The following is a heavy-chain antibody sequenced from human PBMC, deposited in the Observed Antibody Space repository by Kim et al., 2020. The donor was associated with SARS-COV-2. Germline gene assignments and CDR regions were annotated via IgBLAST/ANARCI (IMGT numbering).Heavy chain of an antibody. D-gene: IGHD6-13*01. V-gene: IGHV3-23*01. Sequence: GGSLRLSCAASGFTFSSFAMSWVRQAPGKGLEWVSTISDGGGDTYYADSVKGRFTISRDNSKNTLYLQMNSLRAEDTAVYYCAKLWYSSRRMRSQLDYWGQGTLVTVSS. J-gene: IGHJ4*02. CDR3: AKLWYSSRRMRSQLDY. CDR1: GFTFSSFA. CDR2: ISDGGGDT.